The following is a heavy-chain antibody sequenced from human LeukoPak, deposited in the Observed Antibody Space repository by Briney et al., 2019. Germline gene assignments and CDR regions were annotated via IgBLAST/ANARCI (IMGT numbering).Heavy chain of an antibody. J-gene: IGHJ4*02. CDR2: FDPEDGET. V-gene: IGHV1-24*01. CDR1: GYTLTELS. D-gene: IGHD6-13*01. CDR3: ATIKVIPHFITSIGAAGTQYFDY. Sequence: ASVTVSCKVSGYTLTELSMHWVRQAPGNGLEWMGGFDPEDGETIYAQKFQGRVTMTEDTSTDTAYMELSSLRSEDTAVYYCATIKVIPHFITSIGAAGTQYFDYGSQGTLVTVSS.